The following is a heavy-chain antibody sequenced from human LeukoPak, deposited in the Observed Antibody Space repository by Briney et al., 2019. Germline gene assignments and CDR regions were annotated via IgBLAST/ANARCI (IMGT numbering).Heavy chain of an antibody. J-gene: IGHJ4*02. D-gene: IGHD3-10*01. V-gene: IGHV4-59*12. CDR1: GGSISSSY. Sequence: SETLSLTCTVSGGSISSSYWSWIRQPPGKGLEWIGYIYYTGSTNYNPSLKSRVTISVDTSKNQFSLKLSSVTAADTAVYYCAREYGSGRTYYFDYWGQGTLVTVSS. CDR2: IYYTGST. CDR3: AREYGSGRTYYFDY.